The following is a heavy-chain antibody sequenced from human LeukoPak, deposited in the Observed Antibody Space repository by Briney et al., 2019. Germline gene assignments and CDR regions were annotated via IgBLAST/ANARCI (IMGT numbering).Heavy chain of an antibody. J-gene: IGHJ5*02. CDR2: INHSGST. CDR1: GGSFSGYY. CDR3: ARGRTRYCSGGSCYLWFDP. D-gene: IGHD2-15*01. Sequence: SETLSLTCADYGGSFSGYYWSWIRQPPGKGLEWIGEINHSGSTNYNPSLKSRVTISVDTSKNQFSLKLSSVTAADTAVYYCARGRTRYCSGGSCYLWFDPWGQGTLVTVSS. V-gene: IGHV4-34*01.